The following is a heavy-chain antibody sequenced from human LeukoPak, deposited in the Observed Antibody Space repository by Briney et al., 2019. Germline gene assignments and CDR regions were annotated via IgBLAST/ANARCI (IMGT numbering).Heavy chain of an antibody. V-gene: IGHV1-2*02. CDR2: INPNSGGT. Sequence: ASVKVCCKASGYTFTGYYMHWVRQAPGQGVEWMGWINPNSGGTNYAQKFQGRATMTRDTSISTAYMELSRLRSDDTAVYYCARDEVDGDYDYYYYGMDVWGQGTTVTVSS. CDR1: GYTFTGYY. D-gene: IGHD4-17*01. CDR3: ARDEVDGDYDYYYYGMDV. J-gene: IGHJ6*02.